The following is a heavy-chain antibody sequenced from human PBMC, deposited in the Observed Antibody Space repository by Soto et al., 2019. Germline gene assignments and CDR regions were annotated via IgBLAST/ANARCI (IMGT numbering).Heavy chain of an antibody. CDR3: ARISTDRVATRWLYFDY. D-gene: IGHD5-12*01. CDR1: GYSFTSYW. Sequence: GESLKISCKGSGYSFTSYWIGWVRQMPGKGLEWMGNIYPGDSDTRYSPSFQGQVTISADKSISTAYLQWSSLKASDTAMYYCARISTDRVATRWLYFDYWGQGTRVAVSS. CDR2: IYPGDSDT. J-gene: IGHJ4*02. V-gene: IGHV5-51*01.